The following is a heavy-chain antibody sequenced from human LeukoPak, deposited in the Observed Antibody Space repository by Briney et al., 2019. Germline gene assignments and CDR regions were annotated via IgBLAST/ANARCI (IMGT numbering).Heavy chain of an antibody. CDR1: GFTFSSYA. CDR3: ATDGGHWNFNY. CDR2: ISGSGGST. Sequence: GGSLRLSCAASGFTFSSYAMSWVRQAPGKGLEWVSAISGSGGSTYYADSVKGRFTISRDNSKNTLYLQMNSLRAEDTAVYYCATDGGHWNFNYWGQGTLVTVSS. D-gene: IGHD1-1*01. J-gene: IGHJ4*02. V-gene: IGHV3-23*01.